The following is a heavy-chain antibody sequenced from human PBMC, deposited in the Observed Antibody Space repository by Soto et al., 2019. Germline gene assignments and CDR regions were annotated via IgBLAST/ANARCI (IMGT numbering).Heavy chain of an antibody. J-gene: IGHJ6*02. CDR2: IYYNGRA. V-gene: IGHV4-59*01. Sequence: TSGTLTLSFGVSGAALRRFYWSWVGQSPGKGLEWIGYIYYNGRAPYNPSFRSRITIAIHTSTSTFSLCLTSVTAADTAVYYSVIVGGEIWNNIFYSAGMGVWGQGTTGTVSS. CDR3: VIVGGEIWNNIFYSAGMGV. D-gene: IGHD3-10*01. CDR1: GAALRRFY.